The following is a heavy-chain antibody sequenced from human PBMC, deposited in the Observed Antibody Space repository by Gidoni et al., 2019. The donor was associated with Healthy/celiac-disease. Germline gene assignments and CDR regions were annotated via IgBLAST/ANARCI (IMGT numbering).Heavy chain of an antibody. CDR2: INHSGST. V-gene: IGHV4-34*01. CDR3: ARGPPYNWNSNWFDP. CDR1: GGFFSGYY. D-gene: IGHD1-7*01. J-gene: IGHJ5*02. Sequence: QLQLQQWRAGLLQPSETLSPTCAAFGGFFSGYYWSWIRQPPGKGLEWIGEINHSGSTNYNPSLKSRVTISVDTSKNQFSLKLSSVTAADTAVYYCARGPPYNWNSNWFDPWGQGTLVTVSS.